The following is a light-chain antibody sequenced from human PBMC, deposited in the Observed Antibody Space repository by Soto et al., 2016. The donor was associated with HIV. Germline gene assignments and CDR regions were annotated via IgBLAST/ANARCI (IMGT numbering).Light chain of an antibody. CDR3: TKXNGGRDLV. CDR1: QGIANY. J-gene: IGKJ4*01. CDR2: GAS. Sequence: DIQMTQSPASLSASVGDRVAISCRASQGIANYVAWYQKKAGKSPKLLIYGASTLQPGVPSRFSGRGSGTDFTLTISSLQPEDVATYYCTKXNGGRDLVFGGGTKVEIK. V-gene: IGKV1-27*01.